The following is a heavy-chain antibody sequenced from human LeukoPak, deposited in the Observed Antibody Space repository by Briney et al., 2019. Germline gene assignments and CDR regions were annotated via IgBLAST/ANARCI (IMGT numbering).Heavy chain of an antibody. V-gene: IGHV3-21*01. CDR1: GFTFSSYS. CDR2: ISSSSSYI. D-gene: IGHD2-2*01. Sequence: GGSLGLSCAASGFTFSSYSMNWVRQAPGKGLEWVSSISSSSSYIYYADSVKGRFTISRDNAKNSLYLQMNSLRAEDTAVYYCARDRPPIPASQYCSSTSCQNRRTNWFDPWGQGTLVTVSS. J-gene: IGHJ5*02. CDR3: ARDRPPIPASQYCSSTSCQNRRTNWFDP.